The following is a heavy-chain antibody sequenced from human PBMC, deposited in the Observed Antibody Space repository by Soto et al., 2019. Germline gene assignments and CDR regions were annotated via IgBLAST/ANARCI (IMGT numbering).Heavy chain of an antibody. D-gene: IGHD3-16*02. CDR1: GVTFSSYA. V-gene: IGHV3-23*01. CDR3: ATSFDGMIPLGGVILALDS. CDR2: ISGSAGRT. J-gene: IGHJ4*02. Sequence: PGGSLRLSCVASGVTFSSYAMSWVRQVPGKGLEWVSAISGSAGRTYYADSAKGRFTISRDMSENTLYLEMNSLRTEDTAVYYCATSFDGMIPLGGVILALDSWGQGTLVTVPQ.